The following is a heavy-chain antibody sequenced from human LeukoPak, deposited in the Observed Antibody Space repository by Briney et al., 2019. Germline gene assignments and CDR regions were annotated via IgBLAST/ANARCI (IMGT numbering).Heavy chain of an antibody. J-gene: IGHJ4*02. CDR2: ISGSAGST. CDR1: GFTFSSYA. Sequence: GGSLRLSCAASGFTFSSYAMSWVRQAPGKGLEWVSGISGSAGSTYYADSVKGRFTISRDNSKNTLYLQMNSLRAEDTAVYYCAKYSTTWYDYFEYWGQGILVTVSS. D-gene: IGHD6-13*01. V-gene: IGHV3-23*01. CDR3: AKYSTTWYDYFEY.